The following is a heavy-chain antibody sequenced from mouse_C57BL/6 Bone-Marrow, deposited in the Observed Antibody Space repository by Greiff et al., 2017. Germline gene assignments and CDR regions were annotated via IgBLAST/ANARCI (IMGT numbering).Heavy chain of an antibody. D-gene: IGHD4-1*01. J-gene: IGHJ1*03. Sequence: QVQLQQSGPELVKPGASVKISCKASGYAFSSSWMNWVKQRPGKGLEWIGRIYPGDGDTNYNGKFKGKATLTADKSSSTAYMQLSSLTSEDSAVYFCARWAHWDRYFDVWGTGTTVTVSS. V-gene: IGHV1-82*01. CDR3: ARWAHWDRYFDV. CDR1: GYAFSSSW. CDR2: IYPGDGDT.